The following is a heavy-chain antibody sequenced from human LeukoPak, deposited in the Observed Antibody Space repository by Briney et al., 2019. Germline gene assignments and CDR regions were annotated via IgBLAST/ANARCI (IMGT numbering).Heavy chain of an antibody. D-gene: IGHD3-22*01. CDR3: ARDKGYYDSSGYSSYYYYYGMDV. J-gene: IGHJ6*02. Sequence: SETQSLTCTVSGDSISGYYWSWIRQPPGKGLEWIGYIYYSGSTNYNPSLKSRVTISVDTSKNQFSLKLSSVTAADTAVYYCARDKGYYDSSGYSSYYYYYGMDVWGQGTTVTVSS. CDR2: IYYSGST. V-gene: IGHV4-59*01. CDR1: GDSISGYY.